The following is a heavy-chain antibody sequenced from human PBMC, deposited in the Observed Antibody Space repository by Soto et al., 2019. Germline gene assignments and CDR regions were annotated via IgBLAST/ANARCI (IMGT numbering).Heavy chain of an antibody. CDR2: IYYSGST. J-gene: IGHJ4*02. Sequence: QLQLQESGPGLVKPSETLSLTCTVSGGSMSSSSYYWGWFRQPPGKGLEWIGSIYYSGSTYYNPSLKSRVTISVDTSKNQFSLKLSSVTAADTAVYYCVANVDYWGQGTLVTVSS. CDR1: GGSMSSSSYY. V-gene: IGHV4-39*01. CDR3: VANVDY.